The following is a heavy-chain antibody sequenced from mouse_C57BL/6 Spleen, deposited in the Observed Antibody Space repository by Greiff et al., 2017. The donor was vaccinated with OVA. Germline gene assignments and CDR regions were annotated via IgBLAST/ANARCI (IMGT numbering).Heavy chain of an antibody. D-gene: IGHD1-1*01. CDR3: ARANYGSSSHWYFGV. Sequence: VQLQQPGTDLVKPGASVKLSCKASGYTFTSYWMHWVQQRPGQGLEWIGNINPSNGGTNYNEKFKSKATLTVDKSSSTAYMQISSLTSEDSAVYYGARANYGSSSHWYFGVWGTGTTVTVSS. CDR1: GYTFTSYW. J-gene: IGHJ1*03. CDR2: INPSNGGT. V-gene: IGHV1-53*01.